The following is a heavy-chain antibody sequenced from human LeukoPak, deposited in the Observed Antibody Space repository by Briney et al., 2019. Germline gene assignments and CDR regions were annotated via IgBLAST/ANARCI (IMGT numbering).Heavy chain of an antibody. Sequence: GGSLRLSCAASGFTFDDYTMHWVRHGPRKGVGRVSLISWDGGSTYYADSVKGRFTISTDNTKNSLSLQMNSMRTEDTALYYCAKDGGYGGNFDYWGQGTLVTVSS. D-gene: IGHD4-23*01. CDR1: GFTFDDYT. J-gene: IGHJ4*02. V-gene: IGHV3-43*01. CDR2: ISWDGGST. CDR3: AKDGGYGGNFDY.